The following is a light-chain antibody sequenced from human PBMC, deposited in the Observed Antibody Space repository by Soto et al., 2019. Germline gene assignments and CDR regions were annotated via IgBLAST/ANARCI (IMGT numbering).Light chain of an antibody. CDR1: QSISSW. CDR3: QQYENYWT. Sequence: DIQMTQSPSTLSASVGDRVTITCRASQSISSWLAWYQQKPGKAPKLLIYDASSLQSGVPSRFSGSGSGTEFSLTISNLQPDDFATYYCQQYENYWTVGQGTKVDSK. CDR2: DAS. V-gene: IGKV1-5*01. J-gene: IGKJ1*01.